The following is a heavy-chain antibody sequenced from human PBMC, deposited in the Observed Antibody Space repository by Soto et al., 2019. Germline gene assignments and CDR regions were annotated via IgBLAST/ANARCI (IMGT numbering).Heavy chain of an antibody. J-gene: IGHJ3*02. CDR2: IYPGDSDT. D-gene: IGHD2-2*01. Sequence: PGESLKISCKGSGYSFTNYWIGWVRQMPGKGLEWMGVIYPGDSDTRYSPSFQGQVTISADKSISTAYLQWSSLKASDTAMYYCARIRRQLLFNAFDIWGQGTMVTVSS. CDR1: GYSFTNYW. V-gene: IGHV5-51*01. CDR3: ARIRRQLLFNAFDI.